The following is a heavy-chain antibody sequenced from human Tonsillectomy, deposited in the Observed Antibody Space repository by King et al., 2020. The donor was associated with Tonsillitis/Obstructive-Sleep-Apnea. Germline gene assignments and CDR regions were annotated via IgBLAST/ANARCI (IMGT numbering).Heavy chain of an antibody. J-gene: IGHJ6*02. Sequence: VKLVESGGGLVKPGGSLRLSCAASGFTFIDYYMSWIRQAPGKGLEWVSYISSSSSYTNYADSVKGRFTISRENAKQSMYLQMNSLRAEDTAVYYCARFGCSSTSCYAGTYYYYGMDVWGQGTTVTVSS. CDR1: GFTFIDYY. D-gene: IGHD2-2*01. CDR2: ISSSSSYT. CDR3: ARFGCSSTSCYAGTYYYYGMDV. V-gene: IGHV3-11*06.